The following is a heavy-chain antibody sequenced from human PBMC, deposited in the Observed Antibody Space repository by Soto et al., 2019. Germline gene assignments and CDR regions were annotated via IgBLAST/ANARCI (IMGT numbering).Heavy chain of an antibody. D-gene: IGHD3-10*01. CDR1: GFTFSSYS. Sequence: GGSLRLSCAASGFTFSSYSMNWVRQAPGKGLEWVSSISSSSSYIYYADSVKGRFTISRDNAKNSLYLQMNSLRAEDTAVYYCARDERGRGVNRRPPNWFDPWGQGTLVTVSS. J-gene: IGHJ5*02. V-gene: IGHV3-21*01. CDR3: ARDERGRGVNRRPPNWFDP. CDR2: ISSSSSYI.